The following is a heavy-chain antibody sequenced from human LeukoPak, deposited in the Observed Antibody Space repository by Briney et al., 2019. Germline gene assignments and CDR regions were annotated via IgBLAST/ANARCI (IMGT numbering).Heavy chain of an antibody. Sequence: GGSLRLSCAASGFTFDDYAMTWVRQAPGKGLEWVSGISWNGGSTGYADSVKGRFTISRDNAKNSLYLQMNSLRAEDTALNYCARAPVNVVVPAASYFDYWGQGTLVTVSS. V-gene: IGHV3-20*04. CDR3: ARAPVNVVVPAASYFDY. CDR1: GFTFDDYA. CDR2: ISWNGGST. J-gene: IGHJ4*02. D-gene: IGHD2-2*01.